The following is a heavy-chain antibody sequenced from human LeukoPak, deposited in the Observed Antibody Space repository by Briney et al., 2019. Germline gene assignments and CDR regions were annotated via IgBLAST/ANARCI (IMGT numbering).Heavy chain of an antibody. J-gene: IGHJ4*02. V-gene: IGHV3-30*03. Sequence: GGSLRLSCAASGFTFSTCGMHWVRQAPGKGLEWVSLISDDGSKKYYAESVKARFTISRDNSKNTLYLQMNNLRPDDTAVYYCARESDSGSYYDFDYWGQGTPVTVSS. CDR3: ARESDSGSYYDFDY. CDR1: GFTFSTCG. CDR2: ISDDGSKK. D-gene: IGHD3-10*01.